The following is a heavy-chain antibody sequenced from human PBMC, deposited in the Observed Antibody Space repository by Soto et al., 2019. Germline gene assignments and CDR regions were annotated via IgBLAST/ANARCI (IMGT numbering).Heavy chain of an antibody. J-gene: IGHJ4*02. CDR1: GGTFSSYA. V-gene: IGHV1-69*13. CDR2: IIPIVGTA. D-gene: IGHD5-12*01. Sequence: SAKVSCKASGGTFSSYAISWVRQAPVQGLEWVGGIIPIVGTANYAQKFQGRVTITADESTSTAYMELSSLRSEDTAVYYCARALFRDGYNWGFDYWGQGTLVNVSS. CDR3: ARALFRDGYNWGFDY.